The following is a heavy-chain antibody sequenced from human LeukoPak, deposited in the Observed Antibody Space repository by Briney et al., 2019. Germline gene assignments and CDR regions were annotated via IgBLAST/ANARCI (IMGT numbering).Heavy chain of an antibody. CDR3: ARDLPTNYYGSGSPFDP. CDR1: GFTFSSYW. D-gene: IGHD3-10*01. V-gene: IGHV3-7*01. J-gene: IGHJ5*02. CDR2: IKQDGSEK. Sequence: GGSLRLFCAASGFTFSSYWMSWVRQAPGEGLVWVANIKQDGSEKYYVDSVKGRFTISRDNAKNSLYLQMNSLRAEDTAVYYCARDLPTNYYGSGSPFDPWGQGTLVTVSS.